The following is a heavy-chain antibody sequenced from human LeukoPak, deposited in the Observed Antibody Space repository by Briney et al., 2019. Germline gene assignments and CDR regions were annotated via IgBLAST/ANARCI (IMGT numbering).Heavy chain of an antibody. D-gene: IGHD2-15*01. Sequence: GRSLRLSCAASGFSFSTFWMSWVRQAPERGLEWVANIKPDGSEQYYVDSVKGRFTISRDNAKNSMYLQISSLRAEDTAVYYCVRGGGLLPGYWGQGTPVTVSS. J-gene: IGHJ4*02. CDR2: IKPDGSEQ. V-gene: IGHV3-7*01. CDR1: GFSFSTFW. CDR3: VRGGGLLPGY.